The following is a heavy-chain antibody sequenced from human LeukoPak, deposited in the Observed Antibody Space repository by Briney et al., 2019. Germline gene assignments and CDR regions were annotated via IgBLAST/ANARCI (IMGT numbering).Heavy chain of an antibody. CDR2: IWFDKNQ. Sequence: GGSLRLSCAASGFILNGYGMHWVRQAPGKGLEWVADIWFDKNQHFADSVKGRFAISRDNSKNTVYLQTNSLRAEDTAVYYCARDRHCVNGVCHSPPGMDVWGQGTTVTVSS. D-gene: IGHD2-8*01. CDR3: ARDRHCVNGVCHSPPGMDV. CDR1: GFILNGYG. J-gene: IGHJ6*02. V-gene: IGHV3-33*01.